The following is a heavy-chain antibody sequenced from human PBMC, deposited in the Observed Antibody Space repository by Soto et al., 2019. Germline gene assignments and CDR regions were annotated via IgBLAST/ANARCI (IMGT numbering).Heavy chain of an antibody. CDR1: GGSISSYY. Sequence: PSETLSLTCTVSGGSISSYYWSWIRQPAGKGLEWIGRIYTSGSTNYNPSLKSRVTMSVDTSKNQFSLKLSSVTAADTAVYYCSAAAGTGHYYYYGMDVWGQGTTVTVSS. CDR3: SAAAGTGHYYYYGMDV. V-gene: IGHV4-4*07. CDR2: IYTSGST. J-gene: IGHJ6*02. D-gene: IGHD6-13*01.